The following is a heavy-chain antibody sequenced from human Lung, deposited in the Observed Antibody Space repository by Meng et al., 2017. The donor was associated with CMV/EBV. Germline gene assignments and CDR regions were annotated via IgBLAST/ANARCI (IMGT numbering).Heavy chain of an antibody. V-gene: IGHV3-23*01. CDR2: ISGSGGST. D-gene: IGHD3-3*01. Sequence: GGSLRLXCAASGFTFSSYAMSWVRQAPGKGLEWVSAISGSGGSTYYADSVKGRFTISRDNSKNTLYLQMNSLRAEDTAVYYCAKDALRFLEWLSPRVYYYYYGMDVWGQGTTVTVSS. CDR3: AKDALRFLEWLSPRVYYYYYGMDV. J-gene: IGHJ6*02. CDR1: GFTFSSYA.